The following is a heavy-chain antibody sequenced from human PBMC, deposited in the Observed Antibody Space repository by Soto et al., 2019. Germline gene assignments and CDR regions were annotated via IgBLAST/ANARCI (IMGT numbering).Heavy chain of an antibody. Sequence: EVQLLESGGGLVQPGGSLRLSCVGSGFFFSSYTMTWVRQAPGKGLEWVSSFSATSENTYYADSVRGRFTISRDNSKTPLFLQMNSLTAEDTAMYYCAKARDQQWVRLPFYYWGQGILVIVSS. CDR1: GFFFSSYT. D-gene: IGHD6-19*01. CDR3: AKARDQQWVRLPFYY. V-gene: IGHV3-23*01. CDR2: FSATSENT. J-gene: IGHJ4*02.